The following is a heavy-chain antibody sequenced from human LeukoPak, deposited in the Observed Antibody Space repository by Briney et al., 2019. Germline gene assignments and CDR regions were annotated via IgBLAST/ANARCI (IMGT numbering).Heavy chain of an antibody. CDR1: GGSISSSNW. CDR3: ARDPEYYDSSGYDF. Sequence: PSETLSLTCAVSGGSISSSNWWSWVRQPPGKGLEWIGEIYHSGSTNYNPSLKSRVTISVDKSKNQFSLKLSSVTAADTAVYYCARDPEYYDSSGYDFWGQGTMVTVSS. J-gene: IGHJ3*01. CDR2: IYHSGST. V-gene: IGHV4-4*02. D-gene: IGHD3-22*01.